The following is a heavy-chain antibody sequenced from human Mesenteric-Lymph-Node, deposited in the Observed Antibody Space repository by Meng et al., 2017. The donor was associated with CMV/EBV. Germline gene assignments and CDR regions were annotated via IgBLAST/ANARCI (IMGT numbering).Heavy chain of an antibody. CDR2: IRSDGSSN. CDR3: AKDFSEYYEYWSSRDFGDY. V-gene: IGHV3-30*02. Sequence: GGSLRLSCAASGFSFSSYGMHWVRQAPGKGLEWVAFIRSDGSSNYHADSVRGRFTISRDNSKDTLFLQMNSLRTEDTAMYYCAKDFSEYYEYWSSRDFGDYWGQGTLVPSPQ. CDR1: GFSFSSYG. J-gene: IGHJ4*02. D-gene: IGHD3-3*01.